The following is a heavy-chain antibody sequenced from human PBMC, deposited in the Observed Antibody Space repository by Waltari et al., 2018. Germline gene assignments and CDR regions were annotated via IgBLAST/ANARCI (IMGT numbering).Heavy chain of an antibody. V-gene: IGHV4-59*11. CDR2: IYYSGST. J-gene: IGHJ3*02. CDR3: ARGRDYDFWSGYYMGGAFDI. Sequence: QVQLQASGPGLVKPSETLSLTCTVSGGSISSHYWSWIRPPPRQVREWIGYIYYSGSTNYNPSLKSRVTISVDTAKNQFSLKLSSVTAADTAVYYCARGRDYDFWSGYYMGGAFDIWGQGTMVTVSS. CDR1: GGSISSHY. D-gene: IGHD3-3*01.